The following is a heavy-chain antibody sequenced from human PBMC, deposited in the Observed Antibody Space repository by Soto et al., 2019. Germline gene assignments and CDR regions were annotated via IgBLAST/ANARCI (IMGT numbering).Heavy chain of an antibody. V-gene: IGHV3-74*01. J-gene: IGHJ5*02. CDR1: GFTFSDYW. D-gene: IGHD2-15*01. CDR2: INSDGSST. CDR3: ARGSRCSGGSCYSTAWFDP. Sequence: GGSLRLSCAASGFTFSDYWMYWVRQAPGKGLVWVSRINSDGSSTNYADSVKGRFTISRDNTKNTMYLQMNSLRAEDTAVFYCARGSRCSGGSCYSTAWFDPWGQGTLVTVSS.